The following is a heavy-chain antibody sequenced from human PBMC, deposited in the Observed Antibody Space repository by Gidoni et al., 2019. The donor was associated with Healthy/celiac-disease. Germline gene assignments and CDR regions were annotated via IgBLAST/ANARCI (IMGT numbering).Heavy chain of an antibody. CDR1: GGSISSYY. Sequence: QVQLQESGPGLVKPSETLSLTCTVSGGSISSYYWSWIRQPPGTGLEWIGYIYYSGSTNYNPSLKSRVTISVDTSKNQFSLKLSSVTAADTAVYYCARERIAAAGTGFDYWGQGTLVTVSS. V-gene: IGHV4-59*01. D-gene: IGHD6-13*01. CDR2: IYYSGST. CDR3: ARERIAAAGTGFDY. J-gene: IGHJ4*02.